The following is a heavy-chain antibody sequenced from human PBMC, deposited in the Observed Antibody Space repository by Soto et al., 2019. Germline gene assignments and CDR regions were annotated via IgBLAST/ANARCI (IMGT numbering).Heavy chain of an antibody. J-gene: IGHJ6*02. V-gene: IGHV3-23*01. CDR3: TKGGYDLIYYFGMDV. CDR1: GFTFSSYA. D-gene: IGHD5-12*01. Sequence: EVQLLESGGGLVQPGGSLRLSCAASGFTFSSYAMSWVRQAPGKGLEWVSVVSGSAGSTYYADSVKGRFTISRDNAKNSLYLQMNSLRAEDTALYYCTKGGYDLIYYFGMDVWGQGTTVTVSS. CDR2: VSGSAGST.